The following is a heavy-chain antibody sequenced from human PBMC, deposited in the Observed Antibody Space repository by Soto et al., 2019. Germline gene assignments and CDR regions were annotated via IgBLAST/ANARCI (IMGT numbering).Heavy chain of an antibody. Sequence: QLQLQESGSGLVKPSQTLSLTCAVSGGSISSGGYSWSWIRQPPGKGLVCFGYINHSGSTYYNPSLSSRVTISVDRSKNQFSLQLSSVTAADTAVYYCARVYGGRGFDPWGQGTLVTVSS. CDR3: ARVYGGRGFDP. V-gene: IGHV4-30-2*01. J-gene: IGHJ5*02. CDR1: GGSISSGGYS. D-gene: IGHD1-26*01. CDR2: INHSGST.